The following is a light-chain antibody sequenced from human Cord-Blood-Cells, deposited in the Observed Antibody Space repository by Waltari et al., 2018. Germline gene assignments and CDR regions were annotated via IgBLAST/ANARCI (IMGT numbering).Light chain of an antibody. CDR1: QSVSSN. Sequence: EIVMTQSPATPSVSPGERATLSCRASQSVSSNLAWYQQKPGQAPRLLIYGASTSATGIPARFSGSGSVTEFTLTISSLQSEDFAVYYCQQYNNWPPLTFGGGTKVEIK. V-gene: IGKV3-15*01. CDR2: GAS. CDR3: QQYNNWPPLT. J-gene: IGKJ4*01.